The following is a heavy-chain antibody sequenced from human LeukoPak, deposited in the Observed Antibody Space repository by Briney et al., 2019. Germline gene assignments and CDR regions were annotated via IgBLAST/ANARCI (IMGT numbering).Heavy chain of an antibody. Sequence: SQTLSLTCSVSGGSISSSSYYWGWIRQPPGKGLEWIGSIYYSGSTYYNPSLKSRVTISVDTSKNQFSLKLSSVTAADTAVYYCARRSGSNWYGPFDYWGQGTLVTVSS. CDR1: GGSISSSSYY. J-gene: IGHJ4*02. D-gene: IGHD6-13*01. CDR2: IYYSGST. V-gene: IGHV4-39*01. CDR3: ARRSGSNWYGPFDY.